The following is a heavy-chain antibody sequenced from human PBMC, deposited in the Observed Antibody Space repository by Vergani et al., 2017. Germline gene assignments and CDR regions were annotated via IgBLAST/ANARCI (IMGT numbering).Heavy chain of an antibody. J-gene: IGHJ6*02. V-gene: IGHV3-20*04. CDR3: GMYCSRTGCGTHPRVHNYGMDV. Sequence: EVQLVESGGSVVRPGGSLRLSCAASGFTFDDYGMSWVRQAPGKGLEWVSGINWNGDSTGYADSVKGRFTISRDNAKNSLYLQMNSLRAEDTALYYCGMYCSRTGCGTHPRVHNYGMDVWGQGTTVTVSS. D-gene: IGHD2-2*01. CDR1: GFTFDDYG. CDR2: INWNGDST.